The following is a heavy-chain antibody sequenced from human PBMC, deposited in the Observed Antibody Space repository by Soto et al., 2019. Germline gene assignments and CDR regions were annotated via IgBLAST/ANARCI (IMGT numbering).Heavy chain of an antibody. CDR3: ARFRGGRPTYYYYGMDV. CDR1: GGTFSSYA. V-gene: IGHV1-69*13. CDR2: IIPIFGTA. Sequence: AVKVSCKASGGTFSSYAISWVRQAPGQGLEWMGGIIPIFGTANYAQKFQGRVTITADESTSTAYMELSSLRSEDTAVYYCARFRGGRPTYYYYGMDVWGQGTRVTVSS. J-gene: IGHJ6*02. D-gene: IGHD3-16*01.